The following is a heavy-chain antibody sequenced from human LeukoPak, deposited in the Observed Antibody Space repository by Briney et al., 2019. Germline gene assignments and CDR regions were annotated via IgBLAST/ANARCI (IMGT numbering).Heavy chain of an antibody. CDR2: INPNSGGT. V-gene: IGHV1-2*04. Sequence: ASVKVSCKASGYTFTGYYMHWVRQAPGQGLEWMGWINPNSGGTNYAQKFQGWVTMTRDTSISTAYMELSRLRSEDTAVYYCARANYGDYYWFDPWGQGTLVTVSS. J-gene: IGHJ5*02. CDR1: GYTFTGYY. CDR3: ARANYGDYYWFDP. D-gene: IGHD4-17*01.